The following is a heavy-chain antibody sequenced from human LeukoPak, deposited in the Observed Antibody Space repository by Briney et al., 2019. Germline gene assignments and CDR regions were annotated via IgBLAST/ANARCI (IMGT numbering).Heavy chain of an antibody. D-gene: IGHD6-6*01. V-gene: IGHV4-34*01. J-gene: IGHJ5*02. CDR2: INHSGST. CDR3: AVSSLRPYNWFDP. Sequence: SETLSLTCAVYGGSFSGYYWSWIRQPPGKGLEWVGEINHSGSTNYNPSLKSRVTISVDTSKNQFSLKLSSVTAADTAVYYCAVSSLRPYNWFDPWGQGTLVTVS. CDR1: GGSFSGYY.